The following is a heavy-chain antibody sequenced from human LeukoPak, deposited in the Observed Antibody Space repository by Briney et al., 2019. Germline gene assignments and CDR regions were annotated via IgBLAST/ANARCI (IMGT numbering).Heavy chain of an antibody. CDR1: GFTFSSYA. J-gene: IGHJ1*01. CDR2: ISGSGGST. Sequence: PGGSLRLSCAASGFTFSSYAMSWVRQAPGKGLEWVSAISGSGGSTYYADSVKGRFTISRDNSKNTLYLQMNSLRAEDTAVYYCAKDLSFAQTPPSNSFQHWGQGTLVTVSS. V-gene: IGHV3-23*01. D-gene: IGHD2-8*01. CDR3: AKDLSFAQTPPSNSFQH.